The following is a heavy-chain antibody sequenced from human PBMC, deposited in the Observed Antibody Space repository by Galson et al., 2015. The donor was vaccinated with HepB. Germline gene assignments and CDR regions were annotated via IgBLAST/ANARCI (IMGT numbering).Heavy chain of an antibody. J-gene: IGHJ6*03. CDR2: INPNSGDT. CDR3: ARDLTIFGVASQTYYYYMDV. D-gene: IGHD3-3*01. V-gene: IGHV1-2*06. CDR1: RYTFTGYY. Sequence: SVKVSCKASRYTFTGYYTHWVRQAPGQGLEWMGRINPNSGDTNYAQKFQGRVTMTRDTSISTAYMELSRLRFDDTAVYYCARDLTIFGVASQTYYYYMDVWGKGTTVTVSS.